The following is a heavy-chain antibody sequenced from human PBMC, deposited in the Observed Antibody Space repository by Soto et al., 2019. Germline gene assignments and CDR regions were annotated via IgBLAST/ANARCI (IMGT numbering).Heavy chain of an antibody. V-gene: IGHV3-66*01. D-gene: IGHD3-3*01. CDR3: ARDTLGGDYDFLH. J-gene: IGHJ4*02. CDR1: GFTVSNLY. Sequence: EVQLVESGGGLVQPGGSLRLSCAASGFTVSNLYMTWVRQAPGKGLQWVAVISSGGSTYYADSVKGRFTISRDNSKNTLYLEMNSLRAEDTAVYYCARDTLGGDYDFLHGGQGTLVTVSS. CDR2: ISSGGST.